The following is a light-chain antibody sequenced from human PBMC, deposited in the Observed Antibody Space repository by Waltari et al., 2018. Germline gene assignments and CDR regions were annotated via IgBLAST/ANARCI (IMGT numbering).Light chain of an antibody. CDR2: DVT. V-gene: IGLV2-14*03. Sequence: QSALTQPASVSGSPGQSITISCTGTSRDVGGYNYVPWHHQQPGQAPPLVIYDVTKRPSGVSKRFSGSKSGNTASRTISGLQAEDEADYYCSSYSSSSTLLFGGGTKLTVL. CDR1: SRDVGGYNY. CDR3: SSYSSSSTLL. J-gene: IGLJ2*01.